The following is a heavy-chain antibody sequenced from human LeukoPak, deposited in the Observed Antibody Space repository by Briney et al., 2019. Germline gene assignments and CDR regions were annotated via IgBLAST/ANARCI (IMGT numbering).Heavy chain of an antibody. CDR1: GFTFSSYG. CDR3: ARARKSYCSSTSCYSPGFYYYMDV. Sequence: GGSLRLSCAASGFTFSSYGMHWVRQAPGKGLEWVSYISSSGSTIYYADSVKGRFTISRDNAKNSLYLQMNSLRAEDTAVYYCARARKSYCSSTSCYSPGFYYYMDVWGKGTTVTVSS. V-gene: IGHV3-48*04. D-gene: IGHD2-2*02. J-gene: IGHJ6*03. CDR2: ISSSGSTI.